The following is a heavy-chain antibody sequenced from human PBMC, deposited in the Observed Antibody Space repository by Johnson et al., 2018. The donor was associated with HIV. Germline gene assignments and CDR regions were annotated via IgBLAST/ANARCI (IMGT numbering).Heavy chain of an antibody. D-gene: IGHD3-10*01. CDR1: GFTFNNYG. V-gene: IGHV3-30*02. CDR2: IRYDGSNK. CDR3: ARVQGDRGAYDAFAI. Sequence: VQLVESGGGVVLPGGSLRLSCAASGFTFNNYGMHWVRQAPGKGLEWVAFIRYDGSNKYYADSVKGRFTISRDNSKNTLYLQMNSLRAEDTALYYCARVQGDRGAYDAFAIWGQGTMVTVSS. J-gene: IGHJ3*02.